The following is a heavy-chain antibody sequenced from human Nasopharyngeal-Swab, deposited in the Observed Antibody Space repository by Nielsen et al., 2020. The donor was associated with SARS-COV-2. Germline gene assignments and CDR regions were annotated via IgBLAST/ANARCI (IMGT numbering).Heavy chain of an antibody. Sequence: GESLKISCAASGFTFSDYYMKWIRQAPGQGLEWVSYISSSGNTIYYADSVKGRFTISRDNAKNSLFLQMNSLRAEDTAVYYCARGYDFRSGSNAFDIWGQGTMVTVSS. D-gene: IGHD3-3*01. J-gene: IGHJ3*02. CDR1: GFTFSDYY. CDR3: ARGYDFRSGSNAFDI. V-gene: IGHV3-11*04. CDR2: ISSSGNTI.